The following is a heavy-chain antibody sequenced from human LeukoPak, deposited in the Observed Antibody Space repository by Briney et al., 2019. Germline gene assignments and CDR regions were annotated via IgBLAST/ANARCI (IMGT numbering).Heavy chain of an antibody. CDR2: ISGSGGST. Sequence: GGSLRLSCAASGFTFSSYAISWVRQAPGKGLGWVPAISGSGGSTYYADSVKGRFTISRDNSKNTLYLQMNSLRAEDTAVYYCAKDRDGVLRYFDWLLPFDYWGQGTLVTVPS. J-gene: IGHJ4*02. D-gene: IGHD3-9*01. V-gene: IGHV3-23*01. CDR1: GFTFSSYA. CDR3: AKDRDGVLRYFDWLLPFDY.